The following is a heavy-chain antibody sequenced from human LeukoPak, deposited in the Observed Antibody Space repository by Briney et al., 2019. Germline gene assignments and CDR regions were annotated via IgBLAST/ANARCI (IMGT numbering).Heavy chain of an antibody. Sequence: PSETLSLTCTVSGGSISSYYWSWIRQPPGKGLEWIGYIYYSGSTNYNPSLKSRVTISVDTSKNQFSLKVSSVTAADTAVYYCATPETVTTVMYFRYWGQGTLVTVSS. CDR2: IYYSGST. V-gene: IGHV4-59*08. D-gene: IGHD4-11*01. CDR1: GGSISSYY. J-gene: IGHJ4*02. CDR3: ATPETVTTVMYFRY.